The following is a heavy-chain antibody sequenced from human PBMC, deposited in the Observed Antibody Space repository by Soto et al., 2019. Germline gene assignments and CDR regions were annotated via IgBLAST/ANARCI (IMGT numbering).Heavy chain of an antibody. CDR3: AKLPRPGRRAVADEMGFDY. CDR1: GFTFSSYA. V-gene: IGHV3-23*01. J-gene: IGHJ4*02. CDR2: ISGSGGST. Sequence: EVQLLESGGGLVQSGGSLRLSCAASGFTFSSYAMSWVRQAPGKGLEWVSGISGSGGSTYYADSVKGRFTISRDNSKNTLYLQMTSLRAEDTAIYYCAKLPRPGRRAVADEMGFDYWGQGSLVTVSS. D-gene: IGHD6-19*01.